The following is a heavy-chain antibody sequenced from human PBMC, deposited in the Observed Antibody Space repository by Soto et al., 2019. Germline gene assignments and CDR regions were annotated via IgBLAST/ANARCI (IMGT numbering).Heavy chain of an antibody. CDR2: IWYDGSRK. CDR1: GFTFSTYG. J-gene: IGHJ3*02. D-gene: IGHD1-26*01. Sequence: QVQLVESGGDVVQPGRSLRLSCVASGFTFSTYGMHWVRQAPGKGLEWVAVIWYDGSRKDYADSVKGRFTISRDNSKNTLHLQMNSLRGEDTAVYYCARALSGSYVALDIWGQGTVVNVSS. V-gene: IGHV3-33*01. CDR3: ARALSGSYVALDI.